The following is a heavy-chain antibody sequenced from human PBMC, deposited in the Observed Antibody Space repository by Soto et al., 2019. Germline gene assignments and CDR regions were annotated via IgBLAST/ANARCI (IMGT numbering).Heavy chain of an antibody. CDR3: AKSLSWSSSPFDY. CDR1: GFTFSSYG. J-gene: IGHJ4*02. V-gene: IGHV3-30*18. Sequence: PGGSLRLSCAASGFTFSSYGMHWVRQAPGKGLEWVAVISYDGSNKYYADSVKGRFTISRDNSKNTLYLQMNSLRAEDTAVYYCAKSLSWSSSPFDYWGQGTLVTVSS. CDR2: ISYDGSNK. D-gene: IGHD6-6*01.